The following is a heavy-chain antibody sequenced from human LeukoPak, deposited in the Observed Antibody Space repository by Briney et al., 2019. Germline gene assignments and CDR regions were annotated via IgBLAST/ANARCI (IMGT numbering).Heavy chain of an antibody. D-gene: IGHD6-13*01. CDR1: GGSISSGTHY. CDR3: ARGPYSSSWHSPLDY. Sequence: PAETLSLTCVVSGGSISSGTHYWSWVRQPPGKGLEWILCLCYNGNTNYNHSLKSRVTIPVDTSGNQSSLKLTSVTAADTAVYYCARGPYSSSWHSPLDYWGQGALVTVS. CDR2: LCYNGNT. J-gene: IGHJ4*02. V-gene: IGHV4-61*01.